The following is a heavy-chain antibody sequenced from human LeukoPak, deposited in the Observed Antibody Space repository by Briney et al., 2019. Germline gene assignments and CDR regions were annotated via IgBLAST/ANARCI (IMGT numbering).Heavy chain of an antibody. V-gene: IGHV1-46*01. CDR3: ARGMLGSYESSGYYALGV. D-gene: IGHD3-22*01. CDR1: GYTFTSYY. CDR2: INPSGGST. Sequence: VASVKVSCKASGYTFTSYYMHWVRQAPGQGLEWMGIINPSGGSTSYAQKFQGRVTMTRDTSTSTVYMELSSLRSGDTAVYYCARGMLGSYESSGYYALGVWGQGTTVTVSS. J-gene: IGHJ3*01.